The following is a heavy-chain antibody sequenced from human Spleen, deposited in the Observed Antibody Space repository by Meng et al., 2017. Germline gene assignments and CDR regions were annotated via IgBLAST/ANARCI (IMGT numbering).Heavy chain of an antibody. D-gene: IGHD6-25*01. Sequence: GESLKISCAASGFTFDDYAMHWVRQAPGKGLEWVDRIKSIPDGGTTDYAAPVKSRFTIARDDSKNTLYMHMNSVKTGDTAVYYCITDAATEAPDYCYGMDAWGQGTTVTVSS. CDR1: GFTFDDYA. CDR2: IKSIPDGGTT. CDR3: ITDAATEAPDYCYGMDA. V-gene: IGHV3-15*01. J-gene: IGHJ6*02.